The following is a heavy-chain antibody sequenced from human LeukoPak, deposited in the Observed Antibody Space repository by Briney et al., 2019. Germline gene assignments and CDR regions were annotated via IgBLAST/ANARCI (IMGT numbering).Heavy chain of an antibody. CDR3: ARAVVGYYYYYYMDV. D-gene: IGHD2-15*01. Sequence: PSETLSLTCAVYGGSFSGYYWSWIRQPAGKGLEWIGRIYTSGSTNYNPSLKSRVTISVDTSKNQFSLKLSSVTAADTAVYYCARAVVGYYYYYYMDVWGKGTTVTVSS. V-gene: IGHV4-59*10. CDR2: IYTSGST. J-gene: IGHJ6*03. CDR1: GGSFSGYY.